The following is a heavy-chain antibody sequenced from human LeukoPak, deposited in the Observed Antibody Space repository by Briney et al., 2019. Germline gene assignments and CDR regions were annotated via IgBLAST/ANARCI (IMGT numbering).Heavy chain of an antibody. CDR2: IYHSGST. CDR3: ARHYSYYDFWSGKLDYYYYYMDV. J-gene: IGHJ6*03. V-gene: IGHV4-38-2*01. Sequence: SETLSLTCAVSGYSISSGYYWGWIRQPPGKGLEWIGSIYHSGSTYYNPSLKSRVTISVDTSKNQFSLKLSSVTAADTAVYYCARHYSYYDFWSGKLDYYYYYMDVWGKGTTVTVSS. CDR1: GYSISSGYY. D-gene: IGHD3-3*01.